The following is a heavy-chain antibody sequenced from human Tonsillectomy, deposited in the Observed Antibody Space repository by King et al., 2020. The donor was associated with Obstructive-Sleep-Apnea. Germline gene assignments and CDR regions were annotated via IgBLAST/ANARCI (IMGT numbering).Heavy chain of an antibody. CDR2: IWYDGSNK. J-gene: IGHJ6*02. V-gene: IGHV3-33*06. D-gene: IGHD6-6*01. CDR1: GFTFSSYG. Sequence: VQLVESGGGVVQPGRSLRLSCAASGFTFSSYGMHWVGQAPGKGLEWGAVIWYDGSNKYYADSVKGRFTISRDNSKNTLYLQMNRLRAEDTAVYYCAKDRASKAADAYYYYYYGMDVWGQGTTVTVSS. CDR3: AKDRASKAADAYYYYYYGMDV.